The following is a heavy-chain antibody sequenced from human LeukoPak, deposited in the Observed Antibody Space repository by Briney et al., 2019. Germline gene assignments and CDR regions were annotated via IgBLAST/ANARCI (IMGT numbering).Heavy chain of an antibody. CDR2: INHSGST. J-gene: IGHJ6*02. CDR3: ARVKLGRTYGSGHHYGSGRHTYYYGMDV. D-gene: IGHD3-10*01. Sequence: SETLSLTCAVYGGSFSGYYWSWLRQPPGKGLEWIGEINHSGSTNYNPSLKSRVTISVDTSKNQFSLKLNSVTAADTAVFYCARVKLGRTYGSGHHYGSGRHTYYYGMDVWGQGTTVTVSS. CDR1: GGSFSGYY. V-gene: IGHV4-34*01.